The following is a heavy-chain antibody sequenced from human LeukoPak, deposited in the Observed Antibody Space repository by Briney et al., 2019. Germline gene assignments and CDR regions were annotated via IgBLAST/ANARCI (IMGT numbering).Heavy chain of an antibody. CDR2: MNPNSGNT. D-gene: IGHD6-13*01. V-gene: IGHV1-8*02. Sequence: ASVKVSCKASGYTFTSYGINWVRQATGQGLEWMGWMNPNSGNTGYAQKFQGRVTMTRNTSISTAYMELSSLRSEDTAVYYCARGSRGIAGYYFDYWGQGTLVTVSS. J-gene: IGHJ4*02. CDR3: ARGSRGIAGYYFDY. CDR1: GYTFTSYG.